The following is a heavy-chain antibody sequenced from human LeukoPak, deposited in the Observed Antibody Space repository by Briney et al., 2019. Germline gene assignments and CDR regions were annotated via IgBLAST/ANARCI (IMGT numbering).Heavy chain of an antibody. D-gene: IGHD5-18*01. CDR1: GYTFTSYG. J-gene: IGHJ5*02. CDR2: ISAYNGNT. CDR3: ARARDGGYSYCWFDP. V-gene: IGHV1-18*01. Sequence: GASVKVSCKASGYTFTSYGISWVRQAPGQGLEWMGWISAYNGNTNYAQKLQGRVTMTTDTSTSTAYMELRSLRSDDTAVYYRARARDGGYSYCWFDPWGQGTLVTVSS.